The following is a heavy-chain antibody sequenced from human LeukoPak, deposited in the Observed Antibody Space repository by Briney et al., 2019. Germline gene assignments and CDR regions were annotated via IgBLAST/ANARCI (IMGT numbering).Heavy chain of an antibody. CDR1: GFSFSSYW. CDR3: ARDKIVGATYFDY. J-gene: IGHJ4*02. V-gene: IGHV3-7*01. Sequence: SGGSLRLSCAVSGFSFSSYWMSWVRQAPGKGLEWVANINQDGSEKYYVDSLKGRFTISRDNAKNSLYLQLSNLRAEDTAVYYCARDKIVGATYFDYWGQGTLVTVSS. D-gene: IGHD1-26*01. CDR2: INQDGSEK.